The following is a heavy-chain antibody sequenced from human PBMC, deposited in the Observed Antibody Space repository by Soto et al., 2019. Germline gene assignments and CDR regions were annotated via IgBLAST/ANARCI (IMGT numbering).Heavy chain of an antibody. D-gene: IGHD3-9*01. CDR3: ARESRELSGNLIPLRYFDWFSVQRVYGMDV. Sequence: HPGGSLRLSCAASGFTFSSYWMSWVRQAPGKGLEWVANIKQDGSEKYYVDSVKGRFTISRDNAKNSLYLQMNSLRAEDTAVYYCARESRELSGNLIPLRYFDWFSVQRVYGMDVWGQGTTVTVSS. CDR1: GFTFSSYW. J-gene: IGHJ6*02. CDR2: IKQDGSEK. V-gene: IGHV3-7*03.